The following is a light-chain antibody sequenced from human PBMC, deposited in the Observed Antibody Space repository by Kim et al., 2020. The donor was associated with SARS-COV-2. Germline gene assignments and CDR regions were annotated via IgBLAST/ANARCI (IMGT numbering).Light chain of an antibody. CDR1: QTVLYNSNNKNY. J-gene: IGKJ2*03. CDR3: QQYYSTPPS. V-gene: IGKV4-1*01. Sequence: RATLNCKSSQTVLYNSNNKNYLAWYQQKPGQAPKLLIYWASIRESGVSDRFSGSGSETDFTLTISSLQAEDVAVYYCQQYYSTPPSFGQGTKLEN. CDR2: WAS.